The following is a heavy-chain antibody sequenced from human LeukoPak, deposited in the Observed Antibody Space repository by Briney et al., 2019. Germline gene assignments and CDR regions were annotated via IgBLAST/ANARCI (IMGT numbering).Heavy chain of an antibody. CDR3: ARVPYYDFWSGYYFQGYYFDY. CDR1: GYTFTSYD. J-gene: IGHJ4*02. Sequence: GASVKVSCKASGYTFTSYDINWVRQATGQGLEWMGWMNPNSGNTGYAQKFQGRVTMTRNTSISTAYMELSSLRSEDTAVYYCARVPYYDFWSGYYFQGYYFDYWGQGTLVTVSS. CDR2: MNPNSGNT. D-gene: IGHD3-3*01. V-gene: IGHV1-8*01.